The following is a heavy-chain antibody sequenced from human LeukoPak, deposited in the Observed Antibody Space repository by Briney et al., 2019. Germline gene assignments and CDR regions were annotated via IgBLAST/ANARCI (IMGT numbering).Heavy chain of an antibody. CDR3: AGGSGWYSPDY. J-gene: IGHJ4*02. V-gene: IGHV3-73*01. CDR1: GFTFSGSP. CDR2: ITSKPNTYAI. Sequence: GGSLRLSCAASGFTFSGSPMHWVRQASGEGLEWVGLITSKPNTYAIVYAASVKGRFSISRDDSKNTAYLQMNSLKTEDTAVYYCAGGSGWYSPDYWGQGALVTVSS. D-gene: IGHD6-19*01.